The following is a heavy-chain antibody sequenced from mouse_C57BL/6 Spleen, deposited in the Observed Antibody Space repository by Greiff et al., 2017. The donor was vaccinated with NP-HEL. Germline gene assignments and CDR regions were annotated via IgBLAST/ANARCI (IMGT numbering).Heavy chain of an antibody. Sequence: EVQLQQSGPELVKPGASVKISCKASGYTFTDYYMNWVKQSHGKSLEWIGDINPNNGGTSYNQKFKGKATLTVDKSSSTAYMELRSLTSEDSAVYYCAPYDGYFAFAYWGQGTLVTVSA. CDR3: APYDGYFAFAY. V-gene: IGHV1-26*01. CDR1: GYTFTDYY. D-gene: IGHD2-3*01. J-gene: IGHJ3*01. CDR2: INPNNGGT.